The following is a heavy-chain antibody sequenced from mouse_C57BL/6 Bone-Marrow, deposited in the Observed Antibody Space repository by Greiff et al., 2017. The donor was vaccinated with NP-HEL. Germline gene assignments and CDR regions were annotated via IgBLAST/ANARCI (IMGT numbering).Heavy chain of an antibody. CDR1: GFTFTDYY. J-gene: IGHJ3*01. D-gene: IGHD1-1*01. CDR3: ARSYYYGSPWFAY. V-gene: IGHV7-3*01. CDR2: IRNKANGYTT. Sequence: EVQLVESGGGLVQPGGSLSLSCAASGFTFTDYYMSWVRQPPGKALEWLGFIRNKANGYTTEYSASVKGRFTISRDNSQSILYLQMNALRAEDSATYCCARSYYYGSPWFAYWGQGTLVTVSA.